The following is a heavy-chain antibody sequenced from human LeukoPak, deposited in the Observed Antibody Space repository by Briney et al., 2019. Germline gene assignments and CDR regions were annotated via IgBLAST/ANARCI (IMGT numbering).Heavy chain of an antibody. CDR1: GGSVSSYY. D-gene: IGHD3-22*01. Sequence: PSETLSLTCTVSGGSVSSYYWSWIRQPPGKGLEWIGYISYSGSTNYNPSLKSRVTISVDTSKNQFSLKLSSVTAADTAVYYCARGMTYYYDSSGYYYDYWGQGTLVTVSS. CDR3: ARGMTYYYDSSGYYYDY. V-gene: IGHV4-59*02. CDR2: ISYSGST. J-gene: IGHJ4*02.